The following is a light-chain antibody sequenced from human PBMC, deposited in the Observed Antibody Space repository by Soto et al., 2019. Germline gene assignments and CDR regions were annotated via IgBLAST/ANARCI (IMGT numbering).Light chain of an antibody. CDR1: QGISSY. CDR2: AAS. CDR3: QQYGSSGT. J-gene: IGKJ1*01. V-gene: IGKV1-9*01. Sequence: IQLTQSPSSLSASVGDGVTITCRASQGISSYLAWYQQKPGKAPKLLIYAASTLQSGVPSRFSGSGSGTDFTLTISSLEPEDFAVYYCQQYGSSGTFGQGTKVDIK.